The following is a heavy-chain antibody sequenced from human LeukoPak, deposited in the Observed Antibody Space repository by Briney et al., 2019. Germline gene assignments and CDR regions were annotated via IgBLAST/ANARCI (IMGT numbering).Heavy chain of an antibody. V-gene: IGHV3-21*01. Sequence: GGARILSCAASGFTFSSYSSNWVRQAPGRGLEWGSSIGGRSRSIYYADSVKGRFTISRDNAKNSLYLQITSLRAEDTAVFYCAREASEAFDIWGQGTMVTVSS. CDR1: GFTFSSYS. CDR3: AREASEAFDI. J-gene: IGHJ3*02. D-gene: IGHD6-6*01. CDR2: IGGRSRSI.